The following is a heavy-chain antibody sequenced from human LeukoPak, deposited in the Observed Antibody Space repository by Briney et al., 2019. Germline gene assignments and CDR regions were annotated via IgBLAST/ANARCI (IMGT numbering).Heavy chain of an antibody. CDR2: INPSGST. J-gene: IGHJ6*03. CDR1: GGPLSDYY. V-gene: IGHV4-34*01. D-gene: IGHD5-18*01. Sequence: SETLSLTCAVYGGPLSDYYWSWIRQPPGKGREWIGEINPSGSTNYRPSLEGRVTISVDTSKNQFSLKLSSVAAADTAVYFCARVAYRYVINDWSRTGLGAYPTKYYYHMDVWDKGTTVTVSS. CDR3: ARVAYRYVINDWSRTGLGAYPTKYYYHMDV.